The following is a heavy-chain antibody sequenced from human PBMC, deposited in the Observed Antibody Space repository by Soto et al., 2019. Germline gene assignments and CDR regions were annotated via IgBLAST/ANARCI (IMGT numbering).Heavy chain of an antibody. V-gene: IGHV3-53*01. D-gene: IGHD5-12*01. CDR3: AKDRKEMATIGHFQH. Sequence: EVQLVESGGGLIQPGGSLRLSCAASGFTVSSNYMSWVRQAPGKGLEWVSVIYSGGSTYYADSVKGRFTISRDNSKNTLYLQMNSLRAEDTAVYYCAKDRKEMATIGHFQHWGQGTLVTVSS. J-gene: IGHJ1*01. CDR1: GFTVSSNY. CDR2: IYSGGST.